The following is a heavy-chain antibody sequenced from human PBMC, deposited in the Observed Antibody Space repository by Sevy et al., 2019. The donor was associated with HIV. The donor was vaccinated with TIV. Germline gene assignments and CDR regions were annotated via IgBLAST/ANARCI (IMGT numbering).Heavy chain of an antibody. Sequence: GGSLRLSCAASGFTFSNYGMHWVRQAPGKGLEWVAVISYDGSIKYYADSVRGRFTISRDKSKNTLYLQMNSLRPEDTTMYFCAKDQGRLLELDYWGQGTLVTVSS. D-gene: IGHD1-7*01. CDR2: ISYDGSIK. CDR1: GFTFSNYG. V-gene: IGHV3-30*18. J-gene: IGHJ4*02. CDR3: AKDQGRLLELDY.